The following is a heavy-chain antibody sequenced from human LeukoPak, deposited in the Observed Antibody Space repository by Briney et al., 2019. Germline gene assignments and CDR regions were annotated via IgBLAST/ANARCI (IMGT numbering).Heavy chain of an antibody. Sequence: PGGSLRLSCAASGFTVNNNYVSWVRQAPGKGLEWVSVIYGGGSTYYADSAKGRFTISRDNSKNTVYLQMNSLRAEDAAVYYCARVQRSSNWFDPWGQGTLVTVSS. J-gene: IGHJ5*02. CDR2: IYGGGST. CDR3: ARVQRSSNWFDP. D-gene: IGHD5-24*01. V-gene: IGHV3-53*01. CDR1: GFTVNNNY.